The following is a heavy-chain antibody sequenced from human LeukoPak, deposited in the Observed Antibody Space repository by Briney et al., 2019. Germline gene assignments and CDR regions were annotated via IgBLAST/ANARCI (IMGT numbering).Heavy chain of an antibody. CDR1: GFTFSSYA. J-gene: IGHJ4*02. Sequence: GGSLRLSCAASGFTFSSYAMSWVRQAPGKGLEWVSAVSGSGGSTYYADSVKGRFTISRDNSKNTLYLQMNSLRAEDTAVYYCAKDTRYSSTIGYWGQGTLVTVSS. D-gene: IGHD6-13*01. CDR3: AKDTRYSSTIGY. CDR2: VSGSGGST. V-gene: IGHV3-23*01.